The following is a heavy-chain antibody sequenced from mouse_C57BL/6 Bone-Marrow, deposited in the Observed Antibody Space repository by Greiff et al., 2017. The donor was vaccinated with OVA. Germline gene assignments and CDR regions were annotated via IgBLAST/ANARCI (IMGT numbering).Heavy chain of an antibody. V-gene: IGHV14-4*01. D-gene: IGHD3-2*02. CDR1: GFNIKDDY. CDR3: TTQADFDY. CDR2: IDPENGDS. J-gene: IGHJ2*01. Sequence: EVQLMESGAELVRPGASVKLSCTASGFNIKDDYMHWVKQRPEQGLEWIGWIDPENGDSEYASKFQGKATITADTSSNTAYLQLSSLTSEDAAVYYCTTQADFDYWGQGTTLTVSS.